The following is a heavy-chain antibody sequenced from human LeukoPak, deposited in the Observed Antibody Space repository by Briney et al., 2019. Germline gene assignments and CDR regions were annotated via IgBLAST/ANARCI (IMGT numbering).Heavy chain of an antibody. J-gene: IGHJ3*02. CDR2: IRYDGSNK. CDR1: GFTFSSYG. CDR3: ARLSPAAGTTGAI. D-gene: IGHD6-13*01. Sequence: GGSLRLSCAASGFTFSSYGMHWVRQAPGKGLEWVAFIRYDGSNKYYADSVKGRFTISRDNSKNTLYLQMNSLRAEDTAVYYCARLSPAAGTTGAIWGQGTMVTVSS. V-gene: IGHV3-30*02.